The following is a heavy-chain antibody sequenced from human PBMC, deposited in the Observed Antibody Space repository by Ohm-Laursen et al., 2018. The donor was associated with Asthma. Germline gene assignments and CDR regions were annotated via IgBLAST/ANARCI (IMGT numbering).Heavy chain of an antibody. CDR3: AKGDLGWYGNSAYSH. J-gene: IGHJ4*02. V-gene: IGHV3-74*01. CDR1: GFTFTTFW. D-gene: IGHD3-22*01. CDR2: INSDGRNT. Sequence: SLRLSCAASGFTFTTFWMHWVRQAPGKGLVWVSRINSDGRNTIYADSVKGRFTISRDESKNTLFLQMNSLRAKDTALYYCAKGDLGWYGNSAYSHWGQGTLVTVS.